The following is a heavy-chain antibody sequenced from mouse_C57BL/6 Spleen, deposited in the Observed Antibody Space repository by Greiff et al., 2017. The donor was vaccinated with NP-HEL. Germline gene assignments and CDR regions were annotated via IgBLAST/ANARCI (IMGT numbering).Heavy chain of an antibody. V-gene: IGHV1-63*01. CDR3: ARGFITTVPYFDY. D-gene: IGHD1-1*01. J-gene: IGHJ2*01. CDR2: IYPGGGYT. Sequence: VKVVESGAELVRPGTSVKMSCKASGYTFTNYWIGWAKQRPGHGLEWIGDIYPGGGYTNYNEKFKGKATLTADKSSSTAYMQFSSLTSEDSAIYYCARGFITTVPYFDYWGQGTTLTVSS. CDR1: GYTFTNYW.